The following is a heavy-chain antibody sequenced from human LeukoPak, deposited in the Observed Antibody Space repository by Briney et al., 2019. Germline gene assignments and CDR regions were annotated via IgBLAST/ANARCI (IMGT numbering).Heavy chain of an antibody. J-gene: IGHJ1*01. CDR3: AITNYYDSSGYLKYFQH. CDR1: GYSFTSYW. V-gene: IGHV5-51*01. D-gene: IGHD3-22*01. Sequence: GESLKISCKGSGYSFTSYWIGWVRQMPGKGLEWMGIIYPGDSDTRYSPSFQGQVTISADKSISTAYLQWSSLKASDTAMYYCAITNYYDSSGYLKYFQHWGQGTLATVSS. CDR2: IYPGDSDT.